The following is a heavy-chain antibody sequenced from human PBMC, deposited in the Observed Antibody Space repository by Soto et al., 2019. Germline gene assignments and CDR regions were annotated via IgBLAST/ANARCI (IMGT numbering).Heavy chain of an antibody. Sequence: RGGSLRLSCAASGFTFSSYGMHWVRQAPGKGLEWVAVISYDGSNKYYADSVKGRFTISRDNSKNTLYLQMNSLRAEDTAVYYCAKDTSSGRSSSSWDYYYYGTDVWGQGTTVTVSS. V-gene: IGHV3-30*18. CDR1: GFTFSSYG. D-gene: IGHD6-6*01. CDR2: ISYDGSNK. J-gene: IGHJ6*02. CDR3: AKDTSSGRSSSSWDYYYYGTDV.